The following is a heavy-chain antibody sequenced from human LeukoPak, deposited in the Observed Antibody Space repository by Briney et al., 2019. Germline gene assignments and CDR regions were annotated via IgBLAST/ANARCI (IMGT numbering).Heavy chain of an antibody. CDR2: VNPNSGGT. D-gene: IGHD3-3*01. J-gene: IGHJ4*02. Sequence: AASVKVSCKASGYTFTSYYMHWVRQAPGQGLEWRGGVNPNSGGTNYAQKFQGRVTMTRDTSISTAYMELSRLSSDDTAVYYCARDSRPYDFWSGYTFDYRGQGTLVTVSS. V-gene: IGHV1-2*02. CDR1: GYTFTSYY. CDR3: ARDSRPYDFWSGYTFDY.